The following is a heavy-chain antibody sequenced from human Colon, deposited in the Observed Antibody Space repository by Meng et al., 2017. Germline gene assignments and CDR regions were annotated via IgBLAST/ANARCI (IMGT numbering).Heavy chain of an antibody. D-gene: IGHD6-13*01. CDR1: RYSFTSYW. V-gene: IGHV5-51*01. Sequence: GESLKISSKGSRYSFTSYWIGWVRQMPGKGLEWMGIIYPGDSDTRYSPSFQGQVTISADKSISTAYLQWSSLKASDTAMYYCARRRGGYSSSWYYFDYWGQGTLVTVSS. CDR3: ARRRGGYSSSWYYFDY. J-gene: IGHJ4*02. CDR2: IYPGDSDT.